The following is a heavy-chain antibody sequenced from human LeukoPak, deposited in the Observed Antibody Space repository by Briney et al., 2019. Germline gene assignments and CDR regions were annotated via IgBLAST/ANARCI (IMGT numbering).Heavy chain of an antibody. V-gene: IGHV4-30-2*01. D-gene: IGHD3-9*01. J-gene: IGHJ4*02. Sequence: PPETLSLTCAVSGGSISSGGYSWSWIRQPPGKGLEWIGYIYHSGSTSYNPSLKSRVTISVDMSKNQFSLKLSSVTAADTAVYYCARSGRSDILTGYTFDYWGQGTLVTVSS. CDR2: IYHSGST. CDR1: GGSISSGGYS. CDR3: ARSGRSDILTGYTFDY.